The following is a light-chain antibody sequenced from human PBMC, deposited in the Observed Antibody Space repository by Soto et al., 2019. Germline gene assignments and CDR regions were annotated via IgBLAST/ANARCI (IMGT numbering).Light chain of an antibody. CDR2: EVS. V-gene: IGLV2-8*01. Sequence: QSALTQPPSASGSPGQSVTISCTGTSSDVGGYNYVSWYQQHPGKAPKLMIYEVSKRPSGVPDRLSGSKSGNTASLTVSGLNDEDEADYYCSSYAGSNNWNFGTGTKLTVL. CDR1: SSDVGGYNY. CDR3: SSYAGSNNWN. J-gene: IGLJ1*01.